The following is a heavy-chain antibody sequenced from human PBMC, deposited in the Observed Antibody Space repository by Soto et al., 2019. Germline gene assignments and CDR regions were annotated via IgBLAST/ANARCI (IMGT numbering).Heavy chain of an antibody. CDR3: ARDPSRGSDWARYLDL. D-gene: IGHD1-26*01. V-gene: IGHV3-48*01. CDR2: ISGSSSNI. Sequence: EVQLVESGGGLVQPGGSLRLSCAASGFSFGNYAMDWVRQAPGKGLEWVSYISGSSSNIRYADSVKGRFTSSRDNAKSSVYRQMNSLRADDTAVYYCARDPSRGSDWARYLDLWGRGTLVTVSS. CDR1: GFSFGNYA. J-gene: IGHJ2*01.